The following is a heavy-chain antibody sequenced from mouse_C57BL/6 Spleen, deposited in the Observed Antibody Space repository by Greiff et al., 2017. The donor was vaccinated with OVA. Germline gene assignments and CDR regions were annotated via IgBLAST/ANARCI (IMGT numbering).Heavy chain of an antibody. CDR3: ARSGLRLRPDY. J-gene: IGHJ2*01. D-gene: IGHD3-2*02. CDR1: GYTFTSYW. V-gene: IGHV1-69*01. CDR2: IDPSDSYT. Sequence: VQLQQPGAELVMPGASVKLSCKASGYTFTSYWMHWVKQRPGQGLEWIGEIDPSDSYTNYNQKFKGKSTLTVDKSSSTAYMQLSSLTSEDSAVYYCARSGLRLRPDYWGQGTTLTVSS.